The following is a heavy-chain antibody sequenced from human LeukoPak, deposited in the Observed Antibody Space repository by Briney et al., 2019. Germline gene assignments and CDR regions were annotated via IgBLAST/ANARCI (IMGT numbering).Heavy chain of an antibody. J-gene: IGHJ4*02. V-gene: IGHV3-23*01. D-gene: IGHD2/OR15-2a*01. CDR1: GFTFSTYP. CDR2: ISGSGGST. Sequence: GRSLRLSCAASGFTFSTYPMNWVRQAPGKGLEWVSTISGSGGSTYYADSVKGRFTISRDNSKNTLYLQMNRLRADDTAIYYCAKERTQTTSFDYWGQGTLVTVSS. CDR3: AKERTQTTSFDY.